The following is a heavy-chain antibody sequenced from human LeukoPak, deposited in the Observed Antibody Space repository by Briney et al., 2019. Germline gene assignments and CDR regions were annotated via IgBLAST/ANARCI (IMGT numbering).Heavy chain of an antibody. CDR2: IYSGFST. CDR3: ARGEDYRDYFDY. D-gene: IGHD4-17*01. V-gene: IGHV3-53*01. CDR1: GFTVSSYY. J-gene: IGHJ4*02. Sequence: GALRLSCAASGFTVSSYYMSWVRQAPGKGLEWVSTIYSGFSTYYTDAVKGRFTIFRDNSKNTLFLQMNGLRAEDTAVYYCARGEDYRDYFDYWGQGTLVTVSS.